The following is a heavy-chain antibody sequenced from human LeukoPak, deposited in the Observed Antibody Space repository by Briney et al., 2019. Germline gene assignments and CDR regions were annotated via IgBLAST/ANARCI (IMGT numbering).Heavy chain of an antibody. CDR3: ARTVGATGAFDI. V-gene: IGHV1-18*01. CDR1: GYTFINYG. D-gene: IGHD1-26*01. J-gene: IGHJ3*02. CDR2: ISAYTGTT. Sequence: GASVKVSCKASGYTFINYGLTWVRQAPGQGFEWMGWISAYTGTTNYAQKLHGRVTMPTDPTTSTAYMELRSLRADDTAVYYYARTVGATGAFDIWGQGTMVTVSS.